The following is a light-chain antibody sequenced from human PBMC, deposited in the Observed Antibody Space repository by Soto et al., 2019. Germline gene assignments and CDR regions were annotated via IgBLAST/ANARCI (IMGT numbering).Light chain of an antibody. J-gene: IGLJ3*02. Sequence: QPVLTQSPSASGTPGQRVTISCSGSSSNIGSNSVNWYQQLPGTAPKLLIYRHKERPSGVPDRFSGSKSGTSASLAISGLQSEDEADYYCAAWDDSLNGWVFGGGTKLTVL. CDR3: AAWDDSLNGWV. CDR2: RHK. CDR1: SSNIGSNS. V-gene: IGLV1-44*01.